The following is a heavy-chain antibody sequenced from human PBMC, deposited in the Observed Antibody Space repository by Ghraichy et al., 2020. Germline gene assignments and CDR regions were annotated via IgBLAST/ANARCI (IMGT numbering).Heavy chain of an antibody. CDR2: IIPIFGTA. V-gene: IGHV1-69*13. CDR3: ARDRDYYGSGGHNWFDP. Sequence: SVKVSCKASGGTFSSYAISWVRQAPGQGLEWMGGIIPIFGTANYAQKFQGRVTITADESTSTAYMELSSLRSEDTAVYYCARDRDYYGSGGHNWFDPWGQGTLVTVSS. CDR1: GGTFSSYA. J-gene: IGHJ5*02. D-gene: IGHD3-10*01.